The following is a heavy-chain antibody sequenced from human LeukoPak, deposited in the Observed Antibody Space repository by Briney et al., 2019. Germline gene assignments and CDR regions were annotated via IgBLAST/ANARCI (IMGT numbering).Heavy chain of an antibody. J-gene: IGHJ4*02. Sequence: SVKVSCKASGGTFSSYAISWVRQAPGQGLEWMGGIIPIFGTANYAQKFQGRVTITADKSTSTAYMELSSLRSEDTAVYYCARDLVYGDKTFDYWGQGTLVTVSS. CDR1: GGTFSSYA. D-gene: IGHD4-17*01. CDR2: IIPIFGTA. V-gene: IGHV1-69*06. CDR3: ARDLVYGDKTFDY.